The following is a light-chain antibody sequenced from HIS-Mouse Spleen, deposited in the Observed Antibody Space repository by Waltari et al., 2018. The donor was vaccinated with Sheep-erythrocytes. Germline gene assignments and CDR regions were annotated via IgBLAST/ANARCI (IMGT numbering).Light chain of an antibody. V-gene: IGLV3-1*01. J-gene: IGLJ2*01. CDR1: KLGDKY. CDR3: QAWDSSIVV. CDR2: QDT. Sequence: SSELTQPPSVSVSPGQTASITCSGDKLGDKYACWYQQKPGQSPVMVIYQDTKRPSWIPGRFSGSNSGNTATLTIGGTQAMDEADYYCQAWDSSIVVFGGGTKLTVL.